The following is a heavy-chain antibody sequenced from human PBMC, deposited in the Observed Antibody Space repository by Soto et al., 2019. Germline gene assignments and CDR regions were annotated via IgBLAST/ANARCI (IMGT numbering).Heavy chain of an antibody. Sequence: EVQLVESGGGLVQPGGSLRLSCAASGFTFSSYDMHWVRQATGKGLEWVSAIGTAGDTYYPGSVKGRFTISRENAKNSLYLQMNSLRAEDTAVYYCARAVTTPHSWYFDLWGRGTLVTVSS. D-gene: IGHD4-17*01. CDR2: IGTAGDT. J-gene: IGHJ2*01. CDR3: ARAVTTPHSWYFDL. CDR1: GFTFSSYD. V-gene: IGHV3-13*01.